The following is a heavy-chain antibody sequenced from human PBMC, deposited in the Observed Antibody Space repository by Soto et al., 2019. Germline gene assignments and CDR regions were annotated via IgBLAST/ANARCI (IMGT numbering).Heavy chain of an antibody. CDR1: GFAFSSYA. J-gene: IGHJ4*02. V-gene: IGHV3-23*01. CDR2: ISGSGSYT. CDR3: AKSLRQGYSSTWYVDY. Sequence: GGSLRLSYEASGFAFSSYAMSWVRQAPGKGREWVSAISGSGSYTYYADFVKGRFTISRHNSKSTLYLQMNRLRAEDAAVYYCAKSLRQGYSSTWYVDYWGQATLVTVSS. D-gene: IGHD6-13*01.